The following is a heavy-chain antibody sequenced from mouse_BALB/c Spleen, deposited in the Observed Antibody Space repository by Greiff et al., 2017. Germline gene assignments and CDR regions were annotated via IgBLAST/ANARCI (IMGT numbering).Heavy chain of an antibody. V-gene: IGHV1-18*01. D-gene: IGHD1-2*01. Sequence: EVQLQQSGPELVKPGASVKIPCKASGYTFTDYNMDWVKQSHGKSLEWIGDINPNNGGTIYNQKFKGKATLTVDKSSSTAYMELRSLTSEDTAVYYCATFTTATAYWGQGTLVTVSA. J-gene: IGHJ3*01. CDR1: GYTFTDYN. CDR2: INPNNGGT. CDR3: ATFTTATAY.